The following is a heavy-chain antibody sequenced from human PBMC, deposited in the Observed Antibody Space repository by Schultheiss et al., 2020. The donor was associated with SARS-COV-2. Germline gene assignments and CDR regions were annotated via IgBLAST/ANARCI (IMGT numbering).Heavy chain of an antibody. J-gene: IGHJ4*02. D-gene: IGHD6-19*01. CDR3: ARGGWSLDY. V-gene: IGHV4-59*01. CDR1: GGSISSYY. Sequence: SETLSLTCTVSGGSISSYYWSWIRQPPGKGLEWIGYIYYSGSTNYNPSLKSRVTISVDTSKNQFSLKLSSVTAADTAVYYCARGGWSLDYWGQGTLVTVSS. CDR2: IYYSGST.